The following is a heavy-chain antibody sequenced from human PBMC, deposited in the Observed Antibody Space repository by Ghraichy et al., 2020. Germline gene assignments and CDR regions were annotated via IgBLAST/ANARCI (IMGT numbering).Heavy chain of an antibody. D-gene: IGHD4-23*01. J-gene: IGHJ4*02. CDR3: TTNSPSADFDY. V-gene: IGHV1-58*01. Sequence: SVKVSCKASGVTFTSSAVQWVRQARGQRLEWIGWIVVGSGNTNYAQKFQERVTFTRDMSTSTAYMELSSLRSEDTAVYYCTTNSPSADFDYWGQGTLVTVSS. CDR2: IVVGSGNT. CDR1: GVTFTSSA.